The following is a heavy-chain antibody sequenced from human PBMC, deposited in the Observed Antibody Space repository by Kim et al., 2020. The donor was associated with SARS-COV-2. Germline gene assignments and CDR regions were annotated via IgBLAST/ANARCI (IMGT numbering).Heavy chain of an antibody. CDR1: GGSISSYY. CDR3: ARDGPRYSSGWYYFDY. J-gene: IGHJ4*02. Sequence: SETLSLTCTVSGGSISSYYWSWIRQPPGKGLEWIGYIYYSGSTNYNPSLKSRVTISVDTSKNQFSLKLSSVTAADTAVYYCARDGPRYSSGWYYFDYWGQGTLVTVSS. CDR2: IYYSGST. D-gene: IGHD6-19*01. V-gene: IGHV4-59*01.